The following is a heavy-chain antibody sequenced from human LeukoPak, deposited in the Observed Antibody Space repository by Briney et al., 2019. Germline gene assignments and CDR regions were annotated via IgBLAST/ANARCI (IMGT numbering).Heavy chain of an antibody. Sequence: PGGSLRLSCAASGFTFSSYAMSWVRQAPGKGLEWVSAISGSGGSTYYADSVKGRFTISRDNSKNTLYLQMNSLRAEDTAVYYRAKDPDLGGYSPTSIDYWGQGTLVTVSS. CDR1: GFTFSSYA. CDR3: AKDPDLGGYSPTSIDY. D-gene: IGHD3-22*01. J-gene: IGHJ4*02. V-gene: IGHV3-23*01. CDR2: ISGSGGST.